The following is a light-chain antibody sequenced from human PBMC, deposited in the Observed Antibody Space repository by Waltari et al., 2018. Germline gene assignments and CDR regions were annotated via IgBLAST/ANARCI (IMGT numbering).Light chain of an antibody. V-gene: IGLV7-43*01. Sequence: QTVVTQEPSLTVSPGGAVTLTCASSAGAVTSGNYPNWIQQKPEQVPRSRIHSTTNRHSWTPARFSGSLLGGKAALTLSGVQPEDEAEYYCLLYDGSDQVFGGGTKLTVL. CDR3: LLYDGSDQV. J-gene: IGLJ3*02. CDR2: STT. CDR1: AGAVTSGNY.